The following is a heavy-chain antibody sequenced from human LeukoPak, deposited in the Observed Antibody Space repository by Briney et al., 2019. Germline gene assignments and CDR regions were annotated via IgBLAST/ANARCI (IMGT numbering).Heavy chain of an antibody. D-gene: IGHD6-19*01. J-gene: IGHJ4*02. Sequence: GGSLRLSCAASGFTFSSYGMHWVRQAPGRGLEWVAVIWYDGSNKYYADSVKGRFTISRDNSKNTLYLQMNSLRAEDTAVYYCARDWAVAGSYYFDYWGQGTLVTVSS. V-gene: IGHV3-33*01. CDR2: IWYDGSNK. CDR3: ARDWAVAGSYYFDY. CDR1: GFTFSSYG.